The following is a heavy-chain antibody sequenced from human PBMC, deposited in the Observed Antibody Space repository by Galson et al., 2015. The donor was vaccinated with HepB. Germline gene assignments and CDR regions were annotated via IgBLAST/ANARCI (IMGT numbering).Heavy chain of an antibody. Sequence: SVKVSCKASGYTFTSYGISWVRQAPGQGLEWMGWISAYNGNTNYAQKLQGRVTMTTDTSTSTAYMELRSLRSDATAVYYCASSITMVRGVIITEYYFDYWGQGTLVTVSS. V-gene: IGHV1-18*04. CDR3: ASSITMVRGVIITEYYFDY. D-gene: IGHD3-10*01. CDR2: ISAYNGNT. CDR1: GYTFTSYG. J-gene: IGHJ4*02.